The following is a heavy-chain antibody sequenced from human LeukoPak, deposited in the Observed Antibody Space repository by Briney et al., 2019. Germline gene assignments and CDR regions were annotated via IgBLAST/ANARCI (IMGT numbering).Heavy chain of an antibody. Sequence: GGSLRLSCAASGFTFSSYGMHWVRQAPGKGLEWVAVISYDGSNKYYADSVKGRFTISRDNSKNTLYLQMNSLRAEDTAVYYCAGVEMATITEFYYYGMDVWGQGTTVTVFS. CDR2: ISYDGSNK. J-gene: IGHJ6*02. D-gene: IGHD5-24*01. CDR3: AGVEMATITEFYYYGMDV. CDR1: GFTFSSYG. V-gene: IGHV3-30*03.